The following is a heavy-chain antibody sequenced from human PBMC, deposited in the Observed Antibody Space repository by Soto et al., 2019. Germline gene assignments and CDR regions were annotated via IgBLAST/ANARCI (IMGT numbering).Heavy chain of an antibody. Sequence: SVKVSCKVSGGTFSSYAIGWVRRAPGQGLEWMGGIIPIFGTANYAQKFQGRVTITADESASTAYMELSSLRIEDTAVYYCATDLPPRTAVASTGCDSCGQGTRSTV. J-gene: IGHJ3*02. D-gene: IGHD6-13*01. V-gene: IGHV1-69*13. CDR2: IIPIFGTA. CDR3: ATDLPPRTAVASTGCDS. CDR1: GGTFSSYA.